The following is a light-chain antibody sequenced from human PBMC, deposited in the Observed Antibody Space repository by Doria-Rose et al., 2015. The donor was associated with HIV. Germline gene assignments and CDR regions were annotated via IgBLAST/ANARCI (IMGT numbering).Light chain of an antibody. Sequence: VVTQEPAVSVALGQTVRITCQGDSLRNYYASWYQQKPGQAPLLVIYGKNNRPSGIPDRFSGSSSGNTASLTITGTQAEDEADYYCNSRDSSDNHPVYVFANGTKVSVL. CDR3: NSRDSSDNHPVYV. J-gene: IGLJ1*01. CDR1: SLRNYY. V-gene: IGLV3-19*01. CDR2: GKN.